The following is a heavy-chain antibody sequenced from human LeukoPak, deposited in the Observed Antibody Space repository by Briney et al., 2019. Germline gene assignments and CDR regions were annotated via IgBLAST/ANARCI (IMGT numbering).Heavy chain of an antibody. J-gene: IGHJ4*02. V-gene: IGHV3-7*01. CDR1: AFTFSNYW. Sequence: PGGSLRLSCAASAFTFSNYWMSWVRQAPGKGLERVANIKPDGSGKYYVDSVKGRFTISRDNAKNSLFLQMNSLRAEVTAVYYCARDARTRGSDYWGQGTLVTVSS. CDR2: IKPDGSGK. CDR3: ARDARTRGSDY.